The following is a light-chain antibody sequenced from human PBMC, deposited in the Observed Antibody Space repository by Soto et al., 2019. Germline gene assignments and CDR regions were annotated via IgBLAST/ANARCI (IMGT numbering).Light chain of an antibody. CDR3: QQRSNRPLT. CDR1: QSVSSY. J-gene: IGKJ4*01. Sequence: EIGITQSPSSLSVSPGDRATLSCRASQSVSSYLAWYQQKPGQAPRLLIYDASSRATGIPARFSGSGSGPDFTLTISSLEPEDFATYYCQQRSNRPLTFGGGTKVDIK. V-gene: IGKV3-11*01. CDR2: DAS.